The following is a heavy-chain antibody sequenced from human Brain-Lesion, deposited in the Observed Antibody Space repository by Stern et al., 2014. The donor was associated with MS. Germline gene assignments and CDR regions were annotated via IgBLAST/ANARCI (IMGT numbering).Heavy chain of an antibody. V-gene: IGHV4-39*01. Sequence: QVQLVQSGPGLVKPSETLSLTCTVAGGSVSSTSYAWAWIRQPPGKGLEWIGAIYYSGNTYYSPALKSRLTLSLDTPKNQFSLQVRSGTAADTAVYYCAGEEDIRYCSGGSCTGNWFDPWGQGTLVTVSS. J-gene: IGHJ5*02. D-gene: IGHD2-15*01. CDR1: GGSVSSTSYA. CDR3: AGEEDIRYCSGGSCTGNWFDP. CDR2: IYYSGNT.